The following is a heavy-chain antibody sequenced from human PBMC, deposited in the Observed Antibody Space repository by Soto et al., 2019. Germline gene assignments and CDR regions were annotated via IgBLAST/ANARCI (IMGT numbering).Heavy chain of an antibody. CDR2: IYYSGST. J-gene: IGHJ6*03. D-gene: IGHD2-2*02. CDR3: ARLTKYCSSTSCYNRYYYYYYYMDV. CDR1: GGSISSSSYY. V-gene: IGHV4-39*01. Sequence: SETLSLTCTVSGGSISSSSYYWGWIRQPPGKGLEWIGSIYYSGSTYYNPSLKSRVTISVDTSKNQFSLKLSSVTAADTAVYYCARLTKYCSSTSCYNRYYYYYYYMDVWGKGTTVNVSS.